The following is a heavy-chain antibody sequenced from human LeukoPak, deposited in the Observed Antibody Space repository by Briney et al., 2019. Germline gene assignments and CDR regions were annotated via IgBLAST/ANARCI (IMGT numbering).Heavy chain of an antibody. CDR1: GYTFTDYS. V-gene: IGHV1-2*02. D-gene: IGHD4-11*01. CDR2: INPNSGGT. J-gene: IGHJ4*02. CDR3: ARTTRDYFDY. Sequence: ASVKVSCKASGYTFTDYSLHWVRQAPGQGLEWMGWINPNSGGTNYAQKFQGRVTMTRDTSISTAYMELSRLKASDTAMYYCARTTRDYFDYWGQGTLVTVSS.